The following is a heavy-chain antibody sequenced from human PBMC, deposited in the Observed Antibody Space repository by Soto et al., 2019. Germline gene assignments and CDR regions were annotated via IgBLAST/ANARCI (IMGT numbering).Heavy chain of an antibody. V-gene: IGHV3-30*18. CDR3: ANDHLETTVTTPSY. J-gene: IGHJ4*02. CDR1: GFTFSSYG. CDR2: ISYDGNNK. Sequence: QVQLVESGGGVVQPGRSLRLSCEASGFTFSSYGMHWVRQAPGKWLEWVAVISYDGNNKYYADSVKGRFTISRDNFKNTLYLQMDSLRAEDTAMYYCANDHLETTVTTPSYWGQGTLVTVSS. D-gene: IGHD4-17*01.